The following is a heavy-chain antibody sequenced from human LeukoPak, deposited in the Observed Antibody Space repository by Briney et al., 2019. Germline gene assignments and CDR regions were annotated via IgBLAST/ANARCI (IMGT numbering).Heavy chain of an antibody. CDR3: AKAGEEQQLEY. D-gene: IGHD6-13*01. J-gene: IGHJ4*02. CDR2: ISYDGSNK. V-gene: IGHV3-30*18. Sequence: GVCLRLSCVASGFTFSSYAMSWVRQAPGKGLEWVAVISYDGSNKYYADSVKGRFTISRDNSKNTLYLQMNSLRAEDTAVYYCAKAGEEQQLEYWGQGTLVTVSS. CDR1: GFTFSSYA.